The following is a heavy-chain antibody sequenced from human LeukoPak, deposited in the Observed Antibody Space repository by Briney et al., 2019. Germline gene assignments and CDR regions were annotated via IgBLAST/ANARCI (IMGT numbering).Heavy chain of an antibody. Sequence: GGSLRLSCAASGFTFSSYAMSWVRQAPGKGLEWVSAISGSGGSTYYADSVKGRFTISRDNSKNTLYLQMNCLRAEDTAVYYCVKFSYGDYGFDYWGQGTLVTVSS. V-gene: IGHV3-23*01. CDR2: ISGSGGST. CDR3: VKFSYGDYGFDY. CDR1: GFTFSSYA. D-gene: IGHD4-17*01. J-gene: IGHJ4*02.